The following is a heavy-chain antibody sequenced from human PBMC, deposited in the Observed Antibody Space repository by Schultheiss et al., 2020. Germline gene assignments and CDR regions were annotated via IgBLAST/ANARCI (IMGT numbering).Heavy chain of an antibody. V-gene: IGHV3-21*04. D-gene: IGHD5-24*01. CDR3: ARVGDGYFIDY. J-gene: IGHJ4*02. CDR2: ISSSSSYI. CDR1: GFTFSSYS. Sequence: GGSLRLSCAASGFTFSSYSMNWVRQAPGKGLEWVSSISSSSSYIYYADSVKGRFTISRDNAKNSLYLQMNSLRSGDTALYYCARVGDGYFIDYWGQGTLVTVSS.